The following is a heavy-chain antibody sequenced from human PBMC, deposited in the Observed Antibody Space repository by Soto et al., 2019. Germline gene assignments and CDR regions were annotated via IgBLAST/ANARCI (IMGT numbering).Heavy chain of an antibody. V-gene: IGHV3-33*01. CDR3: ARDKIWKRFLEWLPPLDY. Sequence: PGGSLRLSCAASGFTFSSYGMHWVRQAPGKGLEWVAVIWYDGSNKYYADSVKGRFTISRDNSKNTLYLQMNSLRAEDTAVYYCARDKIWKRFLEWLPPLDYWGQGTLVTVSS. J-gene: IGHJ4*02. CDR2: IWYDGSNK. CDR1: GFTFSSYG. D-gene: IGHD3-3*01.